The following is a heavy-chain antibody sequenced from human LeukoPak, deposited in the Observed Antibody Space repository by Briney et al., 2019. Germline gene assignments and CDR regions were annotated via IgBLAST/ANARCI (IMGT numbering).Heavy chain of an antibody. CDR3: ARRDCVGDCYSNWFDP. CDR2: INPRGGST. Sequence: GPVRVSCKRSGYTFTNYFMHWVRQAPVQGLEWMGIINPRGGSTGYAQKFQGRITMTTDMSTRTVYMELSSLESEDTAVYYCARRDCVGDCYSNWFDPWRQGTLVTVSS. J-gene: IGHJ5*02. D-gene: IGHD2-21*02. V-gene: IGHV1-46*01. CDR1: GYTFTNYF.